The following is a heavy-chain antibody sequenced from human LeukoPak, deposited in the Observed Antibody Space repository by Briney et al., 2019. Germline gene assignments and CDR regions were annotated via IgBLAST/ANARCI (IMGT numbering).Heavy chain of an antibody. Sequence: SETLSLTCTVSGGSVSSGSYYWSWIRQPPGKGLEWIGYIYYSGSTNYNPSLKSRVTISLDTSKNQFSLNLRSVTAADTAVYYCARRDYALDYWGQGTLATVSS. D-gene: IGHD4-17*01. CDR1: GGSVSSGSYY. J-gene: IGHJ4*02. CDR2: IYYSGST. V-gene: IGHV4-61*01. CDR3: ARRDYALDY.